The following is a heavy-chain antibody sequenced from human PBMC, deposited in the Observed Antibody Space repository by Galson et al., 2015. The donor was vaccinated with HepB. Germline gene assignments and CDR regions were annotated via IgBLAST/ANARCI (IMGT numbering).Heavy chain of an antibody. D-gene: IGHD2-2*01. V-gene: IGHV3-11*01. Sequence: SLRLSCAASGFTFSDYYMSWIRQAPGKGLEWVSYISSSGSTIYYADSVKGRFTISRDNAKNSLYLQMNSLRAEDTAVYYCARDGGYCSSTSCYGVDYWGQGTLVTVSS. CDR1: GFTFSDYY. J-gene: IGHJ4*02. CDR3: ARDGGYCSSTSCYGVDY. CDR2: ISSSGSTI.